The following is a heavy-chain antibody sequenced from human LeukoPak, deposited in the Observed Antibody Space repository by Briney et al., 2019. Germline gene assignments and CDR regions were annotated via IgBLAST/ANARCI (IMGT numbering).Heavy chain of an antibody. V-gene: IGHV1-18*01. CDR3: ARVCRDTSGGYYFDY. J-gene: IGHJ4*02. CDR2: ISAYNGNT. Sequence: ASVKVSCKASGYSFSFFGISWVRQAPGQGLEWMGWISAYNGNTNYPQKLQGRVTMTTDTSTSTAYMELRSLTYDDTAVYYCARVCRDTSGGYYFDYWGQGTLATVSS. CDR1: GYSFSFFG. D-gene: IGHD3-22*01.